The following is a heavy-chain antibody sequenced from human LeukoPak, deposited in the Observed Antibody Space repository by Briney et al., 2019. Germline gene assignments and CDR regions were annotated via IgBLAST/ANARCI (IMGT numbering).Heavy chain of an antibody. V-gene: IGHV4-59*08. CDR3: ARLKEKWELPTDLDY. Sequence: SETLSLTCTVSGVSISSHYWNWIRQPPGKGLEWIGYIYDSGSTNYNPSLKSRVTISVDTSKNQFSLKLSSVTAADTAVYYCARLKEKWELPTDLDYWGQGTLVTVSS. D-gene: IGHD1-26*01. J-gene: IGHJ4*02. CDR1: GVSISSHY. CDR2: IYDSGST.